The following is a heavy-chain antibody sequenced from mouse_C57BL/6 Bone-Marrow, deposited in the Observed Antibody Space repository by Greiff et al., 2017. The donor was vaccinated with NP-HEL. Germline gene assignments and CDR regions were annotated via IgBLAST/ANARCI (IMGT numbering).Heavy chain of an antibody. V-gene: IGHV1-80*01. CDR3: ARTGKGYWYFDV. D-gene: IGHD1-1*01. J-gene: IGHJ1*03. CDR1: GYAFSSYW. CDR2: IYPGDGDT. Sequence: QVQLKQSGAELVKPGASVKISCKASGYAFSSYWMNWVKQRPGKGLEWIGQIYPGDGDTNYNGKFKGKATLTADKSSSTAYMQLSSLTSEDSAVYFCARTGKGYWYFDVWGTGTTVTVSS.